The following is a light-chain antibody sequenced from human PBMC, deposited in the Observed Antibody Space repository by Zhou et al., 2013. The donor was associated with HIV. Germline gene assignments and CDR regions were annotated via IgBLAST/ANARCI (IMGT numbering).Light chain of an antibody. CDR1: QGIGNY. Sequence: DIQMTQSPSSLSASIGDRVTITCRASQGIGNYLAWYQQKPGKGPKLLIYIASTLQSGVPSRFSGGGSGTDFTLTINNLQPEDVATYYCQQYYTTPYTFGQGTKLEIK. CDR3: QQYYTTPYT. J-gene: IGKJ2*01. CDR2: IAS. V-gene: IGKV1-27*01.